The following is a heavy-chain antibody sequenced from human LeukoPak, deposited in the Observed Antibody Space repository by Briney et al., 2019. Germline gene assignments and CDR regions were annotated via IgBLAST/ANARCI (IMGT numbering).Heavy chain of an antibody. CDR1: ENTFTAYY. V-gene: IGHV1-2*02. D-gene: IGHD2-21*02. CDR2: INPKSGAT. J-gene: IGHJ3*02. Sequence: ASVKVSSKSSENTFTAYYIHWVRRAPGQGLEWMGWINPKSGATKYAQKFQGRVTLTSDTSISTAYMELNSPRSDDTAVYYCARGLGFIVVVTSSPDAFDIWGQGTMVTVSS. CDR3: ARGLGFIVVVTSSPDAFDI.